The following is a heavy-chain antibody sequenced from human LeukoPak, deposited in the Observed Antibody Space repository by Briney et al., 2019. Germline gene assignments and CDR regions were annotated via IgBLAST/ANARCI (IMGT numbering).Heavy chain of an antibody. CDR3: ARDKRIAVAELVDY. V-gene: IGHV1-69*04. CDR2: IIPIFGIA. D-gene: IGHD6-19*01. J-gene: IGHJ4*02. Sequence: GASVKVSCKASGGTFSSYAISWVRQAPGQGLEWMGRIIPIFGIANYAQKFQGRVTITADKSTSTAYMELSRLRSDDTAVYYCARDKRIAVAELVDYWGQGTLVTVSS. CDR1: GGTFSSYA.